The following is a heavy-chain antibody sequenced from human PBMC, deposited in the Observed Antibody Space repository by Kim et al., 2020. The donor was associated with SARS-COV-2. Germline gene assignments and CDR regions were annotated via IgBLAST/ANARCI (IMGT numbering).Heavy chain of an antibody. D-gene: IGHD5-18*01. Sequence: GGSLRLSCAASGFTISSYGMHWVRQAPGKGLEWVAVIWYDGISKYYADSVKGRFTISRDNSENTLYLQMNSLRAEDTAVYYSARDFSAYTAMVDYWGQG. CDR1: GFTISSYG. J-gene: IGHJ4*02. CDR3: ARDFSAYTAMVDY. V-gene: IGHV3-33*01. CDR2: IWYDGISK.